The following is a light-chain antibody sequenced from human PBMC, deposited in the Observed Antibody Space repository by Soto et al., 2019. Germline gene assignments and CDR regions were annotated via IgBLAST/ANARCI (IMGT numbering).Light chain of an antibody. CDR1: QSVRSY. CDR3: QQRSNGLT. Sequence: EIVLTQSPATLSLSPGERATLSCRASQSVRSYLAWYQQKPGQAPRLLMYDASNRASGIPARFSGSGSGTDFTLTISSLEPEDFAVYYCQQRSNGLTFGPGTKVDIK. V-gene: IGKV3-11*01. CDR2: DAS. J-gene: IGKJ3*01.